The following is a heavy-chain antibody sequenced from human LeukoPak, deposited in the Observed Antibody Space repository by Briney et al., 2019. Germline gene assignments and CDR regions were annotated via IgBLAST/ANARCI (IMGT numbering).Heavy chain of an antibody. CDR2: INSDGSST. CDR1: GFTFSSYW. J-gene: IGHJ5*02. Sequence: PGGSLRLSRAASGFTFSSYWMHWVRQAPGKGLVWVSRINSDGSSTSYADSVKGRFTISRDNAKNTLYLQMNSLRAEDTAVYYCARDAHPYCSGGSCYSSVGWFDPWGQGTLVTVSS. CDR3: ARDAHPYCSGGSCYSSVGWFDP. D-gene: IGHD2-15*01. V-gene: IGHV3-74*01.